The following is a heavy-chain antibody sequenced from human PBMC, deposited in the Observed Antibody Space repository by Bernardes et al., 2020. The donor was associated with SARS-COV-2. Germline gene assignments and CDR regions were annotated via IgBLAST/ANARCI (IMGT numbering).Heavy chain of an antibody. J-gene: IGHJ5*02. CDR3: AKNPLGYCRRTSCYVSWFDP. D-gene: IGHD2-2*01. Sequence: GGSLRLSCAASGFTFSSYAMSWVRQAPGKGLEWVSTISGSSGSTTHYADSVTGRFTISRDNTKNTLYLQMNSLRAEDTAVYHCAKNPLGYCRRTSCYVSWFDPWGQGTLVTVSS. V-gene: IGHV3-23*01. CDR2: ISGSSGSTT. CDR1: GFTFSSYA.